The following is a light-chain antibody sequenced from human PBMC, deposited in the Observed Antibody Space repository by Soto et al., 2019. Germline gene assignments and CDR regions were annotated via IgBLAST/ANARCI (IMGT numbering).Light chain of an antibody. CDR2: GAS. V-gene: IGKV3-15*01. J-gene: IGKJ3*01. CDR3: QQYHDWPPIT. CDR1: KNIRSN. Sequence: EIVMTQSPATLSVSPGERATLSCRASKNIRSNLAWYQQKPGQAPRLLIHGASTRATGIPARFSGSGSETEFTLTISSLQSEDFAVYYCQQYHDWPPITFGPGTKVDIK.